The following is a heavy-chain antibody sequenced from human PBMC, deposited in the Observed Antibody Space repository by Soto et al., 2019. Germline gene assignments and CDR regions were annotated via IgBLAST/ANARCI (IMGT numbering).Heavy chain of an antibody. CDR2: IRSKAYGGTT. V-gene: IGHV3-49*03. D-gene: IGHD3-3*01. CDR1: GFTFGDYA. CDR3: TRRVVTIFGVVSYYFDY. J-gene: IGHJ4*02. Sequence: GGSLRLSCTASGFTFGDYAMSWFRQAPGKGLEWVGFIRSKAYGGTTEYAASVKGRFTISRDDSKSIAYLQMNSLKTEDTAVYYCTRRVVTIFGVVSYYFDYWGQGTLVTVSS.